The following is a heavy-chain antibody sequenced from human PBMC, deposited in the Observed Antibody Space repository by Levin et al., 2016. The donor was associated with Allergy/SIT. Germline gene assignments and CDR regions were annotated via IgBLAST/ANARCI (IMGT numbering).Heavy chain of an antibody. CDR3: ARQAARGSRVNYDY. CDR1: GGSFSGYY. Sequence: SETLSLTCAVYGGSFSGYYWSWIRQPPGKGLEWIGEINHSGSTNYNPSLKSRVTISVDTSKNQFSLKLSSVTAADTAVYYCARQAARGSRVNYDYWGQGTLVTVSS. J-gene: IGHJ4*02. CDR2: INHSGST. V-gene: IGHV4-34*01. D-gene: IGHD2-15*01.